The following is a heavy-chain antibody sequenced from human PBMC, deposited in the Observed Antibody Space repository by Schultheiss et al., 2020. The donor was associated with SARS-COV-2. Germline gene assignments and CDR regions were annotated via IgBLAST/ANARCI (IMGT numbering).Heavy chain of an antibody. D-gene: IGHD3-16*02. Sequence: ASVKVSCKASGYTFTSYGISWVRQAPGQGLEWMGWISAYNGNTNYAQKFQGRVTITADKSTSTAYMELSSLRSENTAVYYCASMITFGGVIAYSYYYGMDVLGQGTTVTVAS. CDR1: GYTFTSYG. CDR2: ISAYNGNT. V-gene: IGHV1-18*01. J-gene: IGHJ6*02. CDR3: ASMITFGGVIAYSYYYGMDV.